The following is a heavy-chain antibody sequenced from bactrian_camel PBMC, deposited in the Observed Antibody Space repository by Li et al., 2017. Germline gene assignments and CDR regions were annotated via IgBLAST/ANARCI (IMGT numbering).Heavy chain of an antibody. CDR2: INVGGDST. CDR1: GFAFSTYD. V-gene: IGHV3S40*01. Sequence: DVQLVESGGGLVQPGGSLRPSCATSGFAFSTYDMSWVRQAPGKGLEWVSCINVGGDSTYYAEAVQGRFTISRDNDKNTLYLQLNSLKPDDTAVYYCATGLLPYCSGAYCYTQYNYWGQGTQVTVS. CDR3: ATGLLPYCSGAYCYTQYNY. J-gene: IGHJ4*01. D-gene: IGHD2*01.